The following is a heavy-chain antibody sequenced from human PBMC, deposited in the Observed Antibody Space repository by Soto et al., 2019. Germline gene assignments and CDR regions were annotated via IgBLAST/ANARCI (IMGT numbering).Heavy chain of an antibody. CDR3: ARIYEDWFDP. V-gene: IGHV4-59*01. J-gene: IGHJ5*02. CDR2: IYYSGST. D-gene: IGHD5-12*01. Sequence: SETLSLTCTVSGGSISSYYWSWIRQPPGKGLEWIGYIYYSGSTNYNPSLESRVTISVDTSKNQFSLKLSSVTAADTAVYYCARIYEDWFDPWGQGTLVTVSS. CDR1: GGSISSYY.